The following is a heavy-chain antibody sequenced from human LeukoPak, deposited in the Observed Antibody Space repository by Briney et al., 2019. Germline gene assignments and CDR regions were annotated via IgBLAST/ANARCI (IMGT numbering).Heavy chain of an antibody. D-gene: IGHD2/OR15-2a*01. J-gene: IGHJ6*02. CDR1: GYTFTSYD. CDR2: MNPNSGNT. CDR3: ARGYFRVLPLYNYGMDV. Sequence: ASVEVSCKASGYTFTSYDINWVRQATGQGLEWMGWMNPNSGNTGYAQKFQGRVTMTRNTSISTAYMELSSLRSEDTAVYYCARGYFRVLPLYNYGMDVWGQGTTVTVSS. V-gene: IGHV1-8*01.